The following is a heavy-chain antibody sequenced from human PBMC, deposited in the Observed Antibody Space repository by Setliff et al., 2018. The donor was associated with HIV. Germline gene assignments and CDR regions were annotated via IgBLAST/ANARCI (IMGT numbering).Heavy chain of an antibody. J-gene: IGHJ6*03. Sequence: SETLSLTCSVSGDSVSNGAYYWSWIRQHPGKGLEWIGHIYCSGHTHYNPSLKSRVSISVDASKNQFSLRLSSVTAADTAVYSCARASWFSSSSGDYYYMDVWGKGATVTVSS. V-gene: IGHV4-31*03. CDR3: ARASWFSSSSGDYYYMDV. CDR2: IYCSGHT. CDR1: GDSVSNGAYY. D-gene: IGHD6-6*01.